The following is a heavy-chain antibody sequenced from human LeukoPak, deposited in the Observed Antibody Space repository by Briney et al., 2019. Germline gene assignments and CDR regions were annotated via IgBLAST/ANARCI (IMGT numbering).Heavy chain of an antibody. Sequence: GGSLRLSCAASGITVSSNDMSWVRQAPGKGLEWVSVIYSGGSTYYADSVKGRFTISRDNSKNTLYLQMNSLRAEDTAVYYCARGQVGATDWFDPWGQGTLVTVSS. D-gene: IGHD1-26*01. CDR1: GITVSSND. J-gene: IGHJ5*02. CDR2: IYSGGST. CDR3: ARGQVGATDWFDP. V-gene: IGHV3-53*01.